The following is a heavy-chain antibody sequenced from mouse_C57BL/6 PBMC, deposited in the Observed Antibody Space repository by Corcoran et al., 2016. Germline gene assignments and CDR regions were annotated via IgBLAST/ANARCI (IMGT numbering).Heavy chain of an antibody. CDR2: IYPGDGDT. CDR1: GYAFSSYW. Sequence: QVQLQQSGAEMVKPGASVKISCKASGYAFSSYWMNWVKQRPGKGLGWIGQIYPGDGDTNYNGKVKGKATLTEDKSSSTAYMQLSSLTSEDSAVYFCARFRLHAMDYWGQGTSVTVSS. CDR3: ARFRLHAMDY. D-gene: IGHD3-2*02. V-gene: IGHV1-80*01. J-gene: IGHJ4*01.